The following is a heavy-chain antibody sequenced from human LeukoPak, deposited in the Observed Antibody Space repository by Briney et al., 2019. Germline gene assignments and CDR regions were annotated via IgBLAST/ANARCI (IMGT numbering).Heavy chain of an antibody. J-gene: IGHJ4*02. CDR1: GGSFSGYY. CDR2: INHSGST. CDR3: ARENYYGSGIDY. D-gene: IGHD3-10*01. V-gene: IGHV4-34*01. Sequence: SETLSLTCAVYGGSFSGYYWSWIRQPPGKGLEWIGEINHSGSTNYNPSLKSRVTMSVDTSKNQFSLKLSSVTAADPGVYYCARENYYGSGIDYWGQGTLVTVSS.